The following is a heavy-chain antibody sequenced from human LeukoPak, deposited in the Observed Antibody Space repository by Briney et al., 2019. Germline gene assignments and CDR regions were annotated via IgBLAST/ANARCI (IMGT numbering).Heavy chain of an antibody. CDR3: ARAITMVRGVIYYYYGMDV. CDR2: INHSGST. CDR1: GGSFSGYY. D-gene: IGHD3-10*01. Sequence: SETLSLTCAVYGGSFSGYYWSWIRQPPGKGLEWIGEINHSGSTNYNPSLKSRVTISVDTSKNQFSLKLSSVTAADTAVYYCARAITMVRGVIYYYYGMDVWGQGTTVTVSS. V-gene: IGHV4-34*01. J-gene: IGHJ6*02.